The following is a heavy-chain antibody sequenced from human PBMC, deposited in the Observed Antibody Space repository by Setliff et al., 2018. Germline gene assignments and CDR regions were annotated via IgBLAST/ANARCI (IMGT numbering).Heavy chain of an antibody. CDR3: ARDRGSGSYFLRYFDY. V-gene: IGHV3-48*01. D-gene: IGHD1-26*01. Sequence: LRLSCAASGFTFSSYSMNWVRQAPGKGLEWVSYISSSSSTIYYADSVKGRFTISKDNAKNSLYLQMNSLRAEDTAVYYCARDRGSGSYFLRYFDYWGQGTLVTVSS. J-gene: IGHJ4*02. CDR1: GFTFSSYS. CDR2: ISSSSSTI.